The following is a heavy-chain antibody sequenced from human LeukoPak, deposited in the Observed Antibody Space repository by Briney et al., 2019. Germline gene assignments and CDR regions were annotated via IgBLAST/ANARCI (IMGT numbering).Heavy chain of an antibody. Sequence: SETLSLTCTVSGGSISSYYWSWIRQPAGKGLEWIGRIYTSGSTNYNPSLKSRVTMSVDTSKNQFSLKLGSVTAADTAVYYCARDYCSSTCCYTSPSVDWGQGTLVTVSS. CDR2: IYTSGST. D-gene: IGHD2-2*02. CDR3: ARDYCSSTCCYTSPSVD. V-gene: IGHV4-4*07. J-gene: IGHJ4*02. CDR1: GGSISSYY.